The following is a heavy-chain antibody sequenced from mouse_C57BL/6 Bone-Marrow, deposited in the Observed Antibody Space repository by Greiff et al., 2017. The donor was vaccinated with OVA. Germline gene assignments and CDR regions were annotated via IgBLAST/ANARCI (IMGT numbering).Heavy chain of an antibody. CDR3: TRSTPAWFAY. Sequence: VHLVESGAELVRPGASVTLSCKASGYTFTDYEMHWVKQTPVHGLEWIGAIDPETGGTAYNQKFKGKAILTADKSSSTAYMELRSLTSEDSAVYYCTRSTPAWFAYWGQGTLVTVSA. V-gene: IGHV1-15*01. CDR1: GYTFTDYE. CDR2: IDPETGGT. J-gene: IGHJ3*01.